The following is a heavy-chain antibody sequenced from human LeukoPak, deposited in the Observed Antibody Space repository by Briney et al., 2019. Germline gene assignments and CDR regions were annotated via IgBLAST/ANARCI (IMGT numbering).Heavy chain of an antibody. CDR2: INPHSGGT. Sequence: ASVKVSCKASGYTFTGYYMHWVRQAPGQGLEWMGWINPHSGGTDYAQKFQGRVTMTRDTSISTAYMELSRLRSDDTAVYYCARDQSPGLAVAGATNWGQGALVTVSS. V-gene: IGHV1-2*02. J-gene: IGHJ4*02. CDR3: ARDQSPGLAVAGATN. CDR1: GYTFTGYY. D-gene: IGHD6-19*01.